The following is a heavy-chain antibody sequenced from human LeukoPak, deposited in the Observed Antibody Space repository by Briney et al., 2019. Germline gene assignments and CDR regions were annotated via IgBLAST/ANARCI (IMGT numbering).Heavy chain of an antibody. Sequence: GGSLRLSCAASGSTFDDYPMHWVRQAPGKGLEWVSGISWNSGSIPYADSVKGRFTISRDNAKNSLYLQMNSLRAEDTALYYCAKLAHAYYYDSSGYYDDAFDIWGQGTMVTVSS. J-gene: IGHJ3*02. CDR3: AKLAHAYYYDSSGYYDDAFDI. CDR1: GSTFDDYP. D-gene: IGHD3-22*01. V-gene: IGHV3-9*01. CDR2: ISWNSGSI.